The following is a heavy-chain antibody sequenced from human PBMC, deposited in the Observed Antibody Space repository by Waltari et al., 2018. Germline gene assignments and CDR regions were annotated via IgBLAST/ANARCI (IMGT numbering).Heavy chain of an antibody. D-gene: IGHD6-19*01. V-gene: IGHV3-73*01. CDR1: GFSFSGSS. CDR2: IRREPYNYAT. Sequence: EVQVVESGGGLVQPGGSLKLSCATSGFSFSGSSIHRVRQTSGKGLEWVGRIRREPYNYATAYSASVKGRFTISRDDSKNTAFLQMNSLMTEDTAVYYCSGGEVTGTDFWGQGTLVTVSS. CDR3: SGGEVTGTDF. J-gene: IGHJ4*02.